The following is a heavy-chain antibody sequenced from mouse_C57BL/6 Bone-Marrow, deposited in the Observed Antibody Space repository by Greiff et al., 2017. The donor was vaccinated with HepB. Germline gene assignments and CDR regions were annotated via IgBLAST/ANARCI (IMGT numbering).Heavy chain of an antibody. CDR3: ARREGYYGSSAWFAY. Sequence: VQRVESGAELVRPGTSVKVSCKASGYAFTNYLIEWVKQRPGQGLEWIGVINPGSGGTNYNEKFKGKATLTADKSSSTAYMQLSSLTSEDSAVYFCARREGYYGSSAWFAYWGQGTLVTVSA. CDR1: GYAFTNYL. CDR2: INPGSGGT. J-gene: IGHJ3*01. D-gene: IGHD1-1*01. V-gene: IGHV1-54*01.